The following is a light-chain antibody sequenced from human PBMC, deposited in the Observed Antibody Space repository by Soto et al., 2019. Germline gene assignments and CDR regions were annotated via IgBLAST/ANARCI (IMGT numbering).Light chain of an antibody. CDR2: GAS. V-gene: IGKV3-20*01. CDR1: QSVISNY. J-gene: IGKJ1*01. CDR3: QEYASPPWT. Sequence: LFTQSPSTLSLSPGERATLSCRASQSVISNYLAWYQQNPGQAIRLLIYGASSMATGIPDSFSGSGSGTDFTLTIIRLEPEDVAVYYCQEYASPPWTFAEGTKVDIK.